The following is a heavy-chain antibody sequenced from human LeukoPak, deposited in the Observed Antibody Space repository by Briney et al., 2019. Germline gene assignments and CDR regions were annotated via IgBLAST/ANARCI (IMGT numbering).Heavy chain of an antibody. CDR1: GFTFTTYS. V-gene: IGHV3-64*01. CDR2: ISSNGGSV. CDR3: AREGAVNDYGEYRPFDY. J-gene: IGHJ4*02. Sequence: GGSLRLSCAASGFTFTTYSMVWVRQAPGKGPEYVSAISSNGGSVHYANPVKGRFTISRDNSKNTLYLQMGSLRAEDMAVYYCAREGAVNDYGEYRPFDYWGQGTLVTVSS. D-gene: IGHD4-17*01.